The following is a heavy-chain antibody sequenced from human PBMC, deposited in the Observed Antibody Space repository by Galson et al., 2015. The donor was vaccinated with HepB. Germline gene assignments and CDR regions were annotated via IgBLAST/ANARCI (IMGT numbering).Heavy chain of an antibody. Sequence: ETLSLTCAVYGGSFSAYYWSWIRQSPGKGLEWIGETDHRGRTTYNPSLKSRVTISVDTSKNQFSLKLTSVTAADTAVYFCARPICCSVTTCSGPLHVWGTGTTVTVSS. CDR2: TDHRGRT. D-gene: IGHD2-8*02. J-gene: IGHJ6*04. CDR1: GGSFSAYY. CDR3: ARPICCSVTTCSGPLHV. V-gene: IGHV4-34*01.